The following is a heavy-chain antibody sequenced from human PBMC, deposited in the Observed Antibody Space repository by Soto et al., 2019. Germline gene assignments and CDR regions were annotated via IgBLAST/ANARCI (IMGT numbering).Heavy chain of an antibody. V-gene: IGHV3-21*01. CDR1: GFTFSSYS. Sequence: SCAASGFTFSSYSMNWVRQAPGKGLEWVSSISSSSSYIYYADSVKGRFTISRDNAKNSLYLQMNSLRAEDTAVYYCARDLFGIAPYYYYGMDVWGQGTTVTVSS. CDR2: ISSSSSYI. J-gene: IGHJ6*02. CDR3: ARDLFGIAPYYYYGMDV. D-gene: IGHD6-13*01.